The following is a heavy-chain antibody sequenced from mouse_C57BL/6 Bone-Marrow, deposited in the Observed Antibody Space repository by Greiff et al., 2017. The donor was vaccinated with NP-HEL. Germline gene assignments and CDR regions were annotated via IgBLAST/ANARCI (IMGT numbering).Heavy chain of an antibody. V-gene: IGHV3-6*01. CDR3: ARALFDYYGSSPFAY. Sequence: EVKLQESGPGLVKPSQSLSLTCSVTGYSITSGYYWNWIRQFPGNKLEWMGYISYDGSNNYNPSLKNRISITRDTSKNQFFLKLNSVTTEDTATYYCARALFDYYGSSPFAYWGQGTLVTVSA. CDR1: GYSITSGYY. CDR2: ISYDGSN. D-gene: IGHD1-1*01. J-gene: IGHJ3*01.